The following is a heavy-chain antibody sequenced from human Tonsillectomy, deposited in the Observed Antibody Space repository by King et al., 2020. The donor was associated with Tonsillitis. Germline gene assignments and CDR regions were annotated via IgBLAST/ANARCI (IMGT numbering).Heavy chain of an antibody. CDR1: GFTFSSYA. CDR2: IYSGGSST. V-gene: IGHV3-23*03. D-gene: IGHD3-10*01. J-gene: IGHJ4*02. CDR3: AKERGAGGSGELGN. Sequence: VQLVESGGGLVQPGGSLRLSCAASGFTFSSYAMSWVRQAPGKGLEWVSVIYSGGSSTYYADSVKGRFTISRDNSKNTLYLQMNSLRAEDTAVYYCAKERGAGGSGELGNWGQGTLVTVSS.